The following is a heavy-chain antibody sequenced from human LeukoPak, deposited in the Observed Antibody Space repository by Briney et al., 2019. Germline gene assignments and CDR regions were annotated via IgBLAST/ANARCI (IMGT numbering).Heavy chain of an antibody. CDR2: ISGSGGST. D-gene: IGHD6-19*01. CDR1: GFTFSSYA. CDR3: AKDLSSGWSHYYYGMDV. V-gene: IGHV3-23*01. Sequence: GGSLRLSCAASGFTFSSYAMSWVRQAPGKGLEWVSAISGSGGSTYYADSVKGRFTISRDNSKNTLYLQMNSLRAEDTAVYYCAKDLSSGWSHYYYGMDVWGQGTTVTVSS. J-gene: IGHJ6*02.